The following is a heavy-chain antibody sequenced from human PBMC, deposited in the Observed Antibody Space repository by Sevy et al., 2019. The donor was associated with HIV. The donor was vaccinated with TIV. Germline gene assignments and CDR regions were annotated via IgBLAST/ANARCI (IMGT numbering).Heavy chain of an antibody. Sequence: GGSLRLSCAASTFTFSDYYMTWIRQAPGKGLEWVAHIKVDGSEKYHVDSVKGRFTISRDNAKNSLFLQMNSLRVEDTAVYYCARDCSSTSCLWGLDVWGQGTAVTVSS. J-gene: IGHJ6*02. CDR2: IKVDGSEK. D-gene: IGHD2-2*01. CDR1: TFTFSDYY. CDR3: ARDCSSTSCLWGLDV. V-gene: IGHV3-7*03.